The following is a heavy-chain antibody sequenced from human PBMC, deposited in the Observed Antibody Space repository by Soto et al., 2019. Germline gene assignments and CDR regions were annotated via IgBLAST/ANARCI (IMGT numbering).Heavy chain of an antibody. CDR3: ARDEYHYGSGSSYSTLDD. CDR1: GYTFTNHY. CDR2: INPSGGKT. J-gene: IGHJ4*02. V-gene: IGHV1-46*01. Sequence: QVQLEQSGAEVKKPGASVKVSCKASGYTFTNHYIHWVRQGPGQGPEWMGTINPSGGKTDYAQKFKGRVTLTSDTPTSTVYMELRSLRSEDTASYYCARDEYHYGSGSSYSTLDDWGQGTLVTVYS. D-gene: IGHD3-10*01.